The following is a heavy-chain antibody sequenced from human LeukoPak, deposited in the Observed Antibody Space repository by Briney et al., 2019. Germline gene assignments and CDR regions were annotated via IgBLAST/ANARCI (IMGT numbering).Heavy chain of an antibody. D-gene: IGHD2-2*01. Sequence: ASVEVSCKASGYTFTGYYMHWVRQSHGQGHESMEWINPNSGGTNYAQKFQGRVTMTRDTSISTAYMELSRLRSDDTAVYYCARVRVPAARAYYYYYGMDVWGQGTTVTVSS. CDR3: ARVRVPAARAYYYYYGMDV. CDR1: GYTFTGYY. J-gene: IGHJ6*02. CDR2: INPNSGGT. V-gene: IGHV1-2*02.